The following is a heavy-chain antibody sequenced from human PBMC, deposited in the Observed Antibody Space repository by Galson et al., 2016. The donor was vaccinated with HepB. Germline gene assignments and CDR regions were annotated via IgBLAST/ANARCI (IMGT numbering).Heavy chain of an antibody. J-gene: IGHJ5*02. Sequence: SLRLSCAASGFTFSNYAIHWVRQAPGKGREWVAFISYNGNDKYYADSVKGRFTISRDNSKNTLYLQMNSLRAEDTAVYYCARDRGLDYDFWSEYYYPANWFDPWGQGTLVTVSS. CDR2: ISYNGNDK. V-gene: IGHV3-30*04. CDR1: GFTFSNYA. D-gene: IGHD3-3*01. CDR3: ARDRGLDYDFWSEYYYPANWFDP.